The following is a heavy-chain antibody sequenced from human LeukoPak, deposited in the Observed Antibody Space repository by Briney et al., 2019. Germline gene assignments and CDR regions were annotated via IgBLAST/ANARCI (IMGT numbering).Heavy chain of an antibody. V-gene: IGHV1-46*01. CDR3: ARDFWVTTVSTPDY. CDR2: INPRGGST. CDR1: GYTFTRYY. D-gene: IGHD4-11*01. J-gene: IGHJ4*02. Sequence: ASVTVSCTASGYTFTRYYMHWVRQAPGQGLEWMGIINPRGGSTSYAHKFQGRVTMTRDTSTSTVYVELSSLRSEDTAVYYCARDFWVTTVSTPDYWGQGTLVTVSS.